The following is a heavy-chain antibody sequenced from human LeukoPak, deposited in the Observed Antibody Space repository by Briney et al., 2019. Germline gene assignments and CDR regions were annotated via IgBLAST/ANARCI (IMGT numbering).Heavy chain of an antibody. CDR3: ARRDCGGDGYSQSWLDP. CDR2: IHTGDSAT. V-gene: IGHV5-51*01. J-gene: IGHJ5*02. D-gene: IGHD2-21*02. Sequence: GESLKISCKGSVYTFTRYSIAWVRQMPGKGLEWMGIIHTGDSATRSTPSFQGHVTLSHAKSLSTTYAHRSSLWASDTALYYCARRDCGGDGYSQSWLDPWGQGSLVTVS. CDR1: VYTFTRYS.